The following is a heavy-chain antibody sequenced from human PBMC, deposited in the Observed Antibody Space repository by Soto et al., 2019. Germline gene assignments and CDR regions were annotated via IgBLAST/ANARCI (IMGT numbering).Heavy chain of an antibody. V-gene: IGHV3-33*01. CDR1: GFSFSAHG. J-gene: IGHJ4*02. CDR2: INDGSEE. D-gene: IGHD1-1*01. CDR3: ARDDLCVDNGLDH. Sequence: QVQLVESGGGVVRPGTSLRLSCAATGFSFSAHGMHWVRQAPGKGLEWLAVINDGSEEGYADSVRGRFTISRDNARNILYLQMDNLRAEDSALYYCARDDLCVDNGLDHWGQGTLVTVSS.